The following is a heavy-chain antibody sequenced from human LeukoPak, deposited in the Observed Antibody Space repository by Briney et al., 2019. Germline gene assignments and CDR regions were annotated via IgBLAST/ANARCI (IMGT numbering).Heavy chain of an antibody. D-gene: IGHD2-2*01. Sequence: GGSLRLSCAASGFTFSSYSMNWVRQAPRKGLEWVSSISSSSSYIYYADSVKGRFTISRDNAKNSLYLQMNSLRAEDTAVYYCAREVPAGAFDYWGQGTLVTVSS. V-gene: IGHV3-21*01. CDR3: AREVPAGAFDY. CDR1: GFTFSSYS. CDR2: ISSSSSYI. J-gene: IGHJ4*02.